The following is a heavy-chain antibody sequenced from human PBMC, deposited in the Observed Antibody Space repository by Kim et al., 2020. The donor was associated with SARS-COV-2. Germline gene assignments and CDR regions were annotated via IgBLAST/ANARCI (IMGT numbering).Heavy chain of an antibody. Sequence: SETLSLTCTVSGGSLTSDYWTWIRQAPGTGLQWIGYFFSRSNTNYNPSLRSRVTLSIDRAKNQFSLNLTSVTAADTAVYYCARGRYCGGDCYWYFDLWGRGALVTVSS. CDR2: FFSRSNT. CDR1: GGSLTSDY. V-gene: IGHV4-59*08. J-gene: IGHJ2*01. CDR3: ARGRYCGGDCYWYFDL. D-gene: IGHD2-21*02.